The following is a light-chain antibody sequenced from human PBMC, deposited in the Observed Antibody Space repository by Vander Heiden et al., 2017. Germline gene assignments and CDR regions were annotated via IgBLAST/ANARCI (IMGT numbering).Light chain of an antibody. CDR1: SSDVGSYNL. V-gene: IGLV2-23*02. Sequence: QSALTQPASVSGSPGQSITIACTGTSSDVGSYNLVSWYQQHPGKGPKLMIYEVSKWPSGVSNRFSGSKSGNTASLTTSGLQAEDEADYFCCSYAGSPYVFGTGTKVTVL. CDR2: EVS. J-gene: IGLJ1*01. CDR3: CSYAGSPYV.